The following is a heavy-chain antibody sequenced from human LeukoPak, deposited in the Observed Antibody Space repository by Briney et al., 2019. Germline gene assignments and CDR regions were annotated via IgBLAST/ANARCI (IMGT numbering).Heavy chain of an antibody. J-gene: IGHJ4*02. Sequence: SETLSLTCAVYGGSFSGYYWSWIRQPPGKGLEWIGEINHSGSTNYNPSLKSRVTISVDTSKNQFSLKLSSVTAADTAVYYCARGSLHTEAIAAPHFDYWGRGTLVTVSS. V-gene: IGHV4-34*01. D-gene: IGHD6-6*01. CDR1: GGSFSGYY. CDR2: INHSGST. CDR3: ARGSLHTEAIAAPHFDY.